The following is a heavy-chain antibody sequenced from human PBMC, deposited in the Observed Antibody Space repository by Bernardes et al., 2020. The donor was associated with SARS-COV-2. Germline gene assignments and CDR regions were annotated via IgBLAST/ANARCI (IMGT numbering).Heavy chain of an antibody. CDR1: GASVRSHLYH. J-gene: IGHJ4*02. CDR2: VYYTGRT. Sequence: SATLSITCIISGASVRSHLYHWSWIRQTPGKGLEWIGYVYYTGRTDSNPSLESRVTISVDISKNQFSLKLTSVTAADTAVYYCARDDGGRGLPDFWGQGILVTVSS. D-gene: IGHD3-10*01. V-gene: IGHV4-61*01. CDR3: ARDDGGRGLPDF.